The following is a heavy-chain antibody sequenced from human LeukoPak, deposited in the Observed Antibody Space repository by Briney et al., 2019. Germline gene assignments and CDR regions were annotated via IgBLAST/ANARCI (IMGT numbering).Heavy chain of an antibody. CDR3: ARIMLSWGEFDC. J-gene: IGHJ4*02. CDR2: IYYSGST. Sequence: SETLSLTCTVSGGSTSNGDHYWSWIRQHPGKGLEWIGHIYYSGSTYYNPSLKSRGIISVETSKNQFSLKLSSVTAADTAVYYCARIMLSWGEFDCWGQGTLVTVSS. D-gene: IGHD3-16*01. V-gene: IGHV4-31*03. CDR1: GGSTSNGDHY.